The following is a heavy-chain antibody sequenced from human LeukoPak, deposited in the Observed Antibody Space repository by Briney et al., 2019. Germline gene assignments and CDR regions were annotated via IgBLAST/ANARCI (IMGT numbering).Heavy chain of an antibody. CDR1: GYSISSGYY. J-gene: IGHJ3*02. D-gene: IGHD3-16*02. Sequence: KTSETLSLTCTVSGYSISSGYYWGWIRQPPGKGLECIGTMYHSGSTFYNPSLKSRVTISVDTSKNQFSLKLASMTAADTAVYYCARERDYDYVWGSYRYRSTTAFDIWGQGTMVTVSS. CDR2: MYHSGST. V-gene: IGHV4-38-2*02. CDR3: ARERDYDYVWGSYRYRSTTAFDI.